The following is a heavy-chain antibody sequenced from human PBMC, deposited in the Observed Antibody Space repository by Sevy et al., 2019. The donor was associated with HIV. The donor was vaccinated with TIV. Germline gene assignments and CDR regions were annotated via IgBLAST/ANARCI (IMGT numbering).Heavy chain of an antibody. J-gene: IGHJ3*02. V-gene: IGHV3-21*01. D-gene: IGHD3-10*01. Sequence: GGSLRLSCAASGFTISTYTMNWVRQAPGKGLEWVSSISSSSNYVYYADSVKGRFTISRDNAKNSLYLQMNSLRAEDTAVYYCARPYGSGSWEAFDIWGQGTMVTVSS. CDR3: ARPYGSGSWEAFDI. CDR1: GFTISTYT. CDR2: ISSSSNYV.